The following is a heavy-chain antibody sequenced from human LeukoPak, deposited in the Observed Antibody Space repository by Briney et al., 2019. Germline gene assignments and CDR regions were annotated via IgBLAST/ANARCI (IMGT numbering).Heavy chain of an antibody. Sequence: GRSLRLSCAASGFTFSSYWVLWVRQAPGKGLEWVAVISYDGSNEYYADSVKGRFTISRDNSKNTLSLQMNTLRPEDTAVYYCARPIDNGSGSYYFDYWAQGTLVTVSS. D-gene: IGHD3-10*01. V-gene: IGHV3-30*03. CDR1: GFTFSSYW. J-gene: IGHJ4*02. CDR3: ARPIDNGSGSYYFDY. CDR2: ISYDGSNE.